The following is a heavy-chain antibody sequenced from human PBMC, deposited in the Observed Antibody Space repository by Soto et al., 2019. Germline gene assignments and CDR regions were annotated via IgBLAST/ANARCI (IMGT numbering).Heavy chain of an antibody. J-gene: IGHJ4*02. CDR1: GGSISSGGYY. D-gene: IGHD2-15*01. Sequence: QVQLQESGPGLVKPSQTLSLTCTVSGGSISSGGYYWSWIRQHPGKGLEWIGYIYYSGITYYNPSLKSRVTISVDTSKNQFSLKLSSVTAADTAVYYCARGSVVAATLFDYWGQGTLVTVSS. CDR2: IYYSGIT. CDR3: ARGSVVAATLFDY. V-gene: IGHV4-31*03.